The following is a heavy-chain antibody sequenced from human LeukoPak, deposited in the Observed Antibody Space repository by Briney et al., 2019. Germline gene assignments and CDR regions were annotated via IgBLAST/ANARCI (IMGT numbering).Heavy chain of an antibody. CDR3: ARDQTPFV. V-gene: IGHV3-21*01. CDR1: GFTFSSYS. Sequence: GGSLRLSCAASGFTFSSYSMNWVRQAPGKGLEWVSSISSSSGYIYYADSVKGRFTISRDNAKNSLYLQMNSLRAEDTAVYYRARDQTPFVWGQGTLVTVSS. CDR2: ISSSSGYI. J-gene: IGHJ4*02.